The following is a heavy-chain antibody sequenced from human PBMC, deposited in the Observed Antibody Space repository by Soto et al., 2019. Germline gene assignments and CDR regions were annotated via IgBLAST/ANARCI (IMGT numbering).Heavy chain of an antibody. Sequence: GGSLRLSCAASGFTFSSYGMHWVRQAPGKGLEWVAVIWYDGSNKYYADSVKGRFTISRDNSKNTLYLQMNSLRAEDTAVYYCARDESAAGNVGDYYYYGMDVWGQGTTVTVSS. D-gene: IGHD6-13*01. CDR1: GFTFSSYG. CDR2: IWYDGSNK. CDR3: ARDESAAGNVGDYYYYGMDV. J-gene: IGHJ6*02. V-gene: IGHV3-33*01.